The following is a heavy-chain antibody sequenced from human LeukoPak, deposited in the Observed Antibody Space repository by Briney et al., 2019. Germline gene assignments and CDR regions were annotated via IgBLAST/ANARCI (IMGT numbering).Heavy chain of an antibody. V-gene: IGHV3-74*01. CDR3: ARGADSGYSSDN. CDR1: GFTFSNYW. J-gene: IGHJ4*02. D-gene: IGHD3-9*01. CDR2: INSDGRST. Sequence: GGSLRLSCAASGFTFSNYWMHWVRQAPGKGMVWVSRINSDGRSTNYADSVKGRFTISRDNAKNTLYLQMNSLRAEDTAVYYCARGADSGYSSDNWGQGTLVSVSS.